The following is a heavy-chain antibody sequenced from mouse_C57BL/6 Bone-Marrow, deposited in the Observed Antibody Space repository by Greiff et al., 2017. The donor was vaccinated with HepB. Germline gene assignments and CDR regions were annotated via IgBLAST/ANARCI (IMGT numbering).Heavy chain of an antibody. CDR1: GYTFTSYW. D-gene: IGHD1-2*01. Sequence: QVQLQQPGAELVRPGSSVKLSCKASGYTFTSYWMHWVKQRPIQGLEWIGNIDPSDSETHYNQKFKDKATLTVDKSSSTAYMQLSSLTSEDSAVYYCARGGTTAPFDYWGQGTTLTVSS. CDR2: IDPSDSET. CDR3: ARGGTTAPFDY. V-gene: IGHV1-52*01. J-gene: IGHJ2*01.